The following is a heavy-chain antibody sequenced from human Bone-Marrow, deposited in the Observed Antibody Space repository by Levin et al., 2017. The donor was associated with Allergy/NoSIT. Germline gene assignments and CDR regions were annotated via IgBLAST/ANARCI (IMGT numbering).Heavy chain of an antibody. Sequence: GESLKISCAASGFTFRGYGFHWVRQAPGKGLEWVAVIWLDGRSQHYADSVKGRFTISRDNAKNSLYLQMNSLRVEDTAVYYCARGLEYSGLPWGQGTLVTVSS. CDR1: GFTFRGYG. D-gene: IGHD5-12*01. CDR3: ARGLEYSGLP. CDR2: IWLDGRSQ. V-gene: IGHV3-33*01. J-gene: IGHJ5*02.